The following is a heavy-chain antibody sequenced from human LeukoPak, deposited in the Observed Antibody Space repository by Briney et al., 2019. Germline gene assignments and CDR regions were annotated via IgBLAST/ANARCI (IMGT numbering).Heavy chain of an antibody. V-gene: IGHV3-48*03. CDR2: ISSSGSTI. CDR3: ERDRYCSGGYCYSRADY. J-gene: IGHJ4*02. CDR1: GFTFSSYE. D-gene: IGHD2-15*01. Sequence: QPGGSLRLSCAASGFTFSSYEMNWVRQAPGKGLEWVSYISSSGSTIYYADSVKGRLTIPRDNAKNSLYLQMNSLSAEDTAVYYCERDRYCSGGYCYSRADYWGQGTLVTVSS.